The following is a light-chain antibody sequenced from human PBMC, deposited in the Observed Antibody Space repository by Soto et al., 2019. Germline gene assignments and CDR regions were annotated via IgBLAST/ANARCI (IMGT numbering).Light chain of an antibody. CDR1: QSVTRN. CDR2: AAS. J-gene: IGKJ4*01. Sequence: EIVMTQSPATLSVSPGERVTLSCRASQSVTRNLAWYQHTPGQSPRLLISAASSGATGLPSRFSGSGSGTDFTLTISSLQSEDAAVYYCQQYNSWPLTFGGGTKVEIK. V-gene: IGKV3-15*01. CDR3: QQYNSWPLT.